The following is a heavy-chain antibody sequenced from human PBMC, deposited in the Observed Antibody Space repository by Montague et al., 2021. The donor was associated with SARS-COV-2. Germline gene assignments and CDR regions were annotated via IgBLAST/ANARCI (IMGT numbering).Heavy chain of an antibody. CDR2: TTNSGTKT. CDR1: GFILSRYQ. J-gene: IGHJ3*01. Sequence: SLRLSCAASGFILSRYQMNWVRQAPGKGLEWVSHTTNSGTKTFFADSVRGRFAISGDNAKNSLYLQMTSLRPEDTAIYFCVRDLGDDSSDALDLWGQGTLVTVS. V-gene: IGHV3-48*03. CDR3: VRDLGDDSSDALDL. D-gene: IGHD3-16*01.